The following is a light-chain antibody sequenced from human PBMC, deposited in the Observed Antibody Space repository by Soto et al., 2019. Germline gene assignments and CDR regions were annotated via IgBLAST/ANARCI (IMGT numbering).Light chain of an antibody. CDR3: QQRAGWPRT. V-gene: IGKV3-11*01. J-gene: IGKJ1*01. CDR1: QSVSNY. Sequence: EIVLTQSPATLSFSPGERATLSCRASQSVSNYLTWYQQKPGQAPRLLVYDTFNRANGIPARFSGSGSDTDFTLTISSLEPEDFAVYYCQQRAGWPRTFGQGTKVEIK. CDR2: DTF.